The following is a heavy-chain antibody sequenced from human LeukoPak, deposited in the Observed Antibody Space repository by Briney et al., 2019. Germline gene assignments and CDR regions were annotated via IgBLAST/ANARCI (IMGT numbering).Heavy chain of an antibody. CDR2: INHSGST. CDR1: GGSFSGYY. V-gene: IGHV4-34*01. J-gene: IGHJ4*02. D-gene: IGHD3-16*02. CDR3: ARGRGYYDYIWGSYHPYYFDY. Sequence: SETLSLTCAVYGGSFSGYYWSWIRQPPGKGLEWIGEINHSGSTNHNPSPKSRVTISVDTSKNQFSLKLSSVTAADTAVYYCARGRGYYDYIWGSYHPYYFDYWGQGTLVTVSS.